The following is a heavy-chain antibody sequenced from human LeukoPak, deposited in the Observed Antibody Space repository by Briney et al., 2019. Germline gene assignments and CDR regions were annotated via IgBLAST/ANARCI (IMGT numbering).Heavy chain of an antibody. CDR3: ATTKQARRYFDY. Sequence: PGGSLRLSCAGSGFTFSSNPLSWVRQAPGKGLEWVSEINPSGGNKYYADSVRGRFTISRDNSKNTLYLQMNTLRAEDTAVYYCATTKQARRYFDYWGQGTLVTVSS. CDR1: GFTFSSNP. CDR2: INPSGGNK. J-gene: IGHJ4*02. V-gene: IGHV3-23*01. D-gene: IGHD1-1*01.